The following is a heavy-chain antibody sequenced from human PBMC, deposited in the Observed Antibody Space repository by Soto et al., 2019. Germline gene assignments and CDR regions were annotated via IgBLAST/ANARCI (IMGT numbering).Heavy chain of an antibody. J-gene: IGHJ4*02. CDR3: ARHSNGLCSSGSCRDY. D-gene: IGHD6-19*01. CDR1: GGSISSSIYY. Sequence: SETLSLTCTVSGGSISSSIYYWAWIRQPPGRGLEWIGSISYSGSTYNNPSLKSRVTISVDTSRNKFSLRLNSVTAADTAFYYCARHSNGLCSSGSCRDYWGQGSLVTVS. CDR2: ISYSGST. V-gene: IGHV4-39*01.